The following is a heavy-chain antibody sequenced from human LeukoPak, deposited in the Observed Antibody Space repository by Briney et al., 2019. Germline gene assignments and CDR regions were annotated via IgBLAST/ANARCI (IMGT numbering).Heavy chain of an antibody. CDR2: VNAGGDRT. CDR3: AKDWRDETYCRGDCLDF. Sequence: PGGSLRLSCAASGFTFTTYALTWVRQAPGKGLEWVSTVNAGGDRTFYADSVKGRFTISRDNSKNTLYLHMSVLGAGDTAVYYCAKDWRDETYCRGDCLDFWGQGTLVTVSS. D-gene: IGHD2-21*02. CDR1: GFTFTTYA. J-gene: IGHJ4*02. V-gene: IGHV3-23*01.